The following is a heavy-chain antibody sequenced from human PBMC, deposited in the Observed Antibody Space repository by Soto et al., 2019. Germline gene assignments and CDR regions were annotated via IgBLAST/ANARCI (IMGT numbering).Heavy chain of an antibody. CDR2: IWYDGSNK. D-gene: IGHD2-15*01. V-gene: IGHV3-33*06. J-gene: IGHJ6*02. CDR3: AKDIRSGGSLYGMDV. CDR1: GFTFSSYG. Sequence: QVQLVESGGGVVQPGRSLRLSCAASGFTFSSYGMHWVRQAPGKGLEWVAVIWYDGSNKYYADSVKGRFTISRDNSKNTLYLQMNSLRAEDTAVYYCAKDIRSGGSLYGMDVWGQGTTVTVSS.